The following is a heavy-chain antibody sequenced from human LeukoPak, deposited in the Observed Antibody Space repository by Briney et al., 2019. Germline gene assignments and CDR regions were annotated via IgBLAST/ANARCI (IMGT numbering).Heavy chain of an antibody. D-gene: IGHD4-17*01. CDR1: GLTFSSYS. J-gene: IGHJ3*02. CDR3: ARDSNPRPYGDYVWLHWGAFDI. Sequence: GGSLRLSCAASGLTFSSYSMNWVRQAPGKGLEWVSYISSSSSTIYYADSVKGRFTISRDNAKNSLYLQMNSLRAEDTAVYYCARDSNPRPYGDYVWLHWGAFDIWGQGTMVTVSS. V-gene: IGHV3-48*01. CDR2: ISSSSSTI.